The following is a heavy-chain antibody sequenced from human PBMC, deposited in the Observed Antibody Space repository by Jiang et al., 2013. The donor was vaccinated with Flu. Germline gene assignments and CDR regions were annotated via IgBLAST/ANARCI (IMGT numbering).Heavy chain of an antibody. CDR3: VRGRQYWYFDV. D-gene: IGHD6-6*01. J-gene: IGHJ2*01. CDR1: GYSFVSYW. Sequence: VQLVESGTEVKKPGESLNISCKASGYSFVSYWIGWVRQIPGEGLEWMGVIHPSDSDTRYRPSLQGQVTISADTSTNTAYLQWSSLKASDTAMYFCVRGRQYWYFDVWGLAPWSLSPQ. CDR2: IHPSDSDT. V-gene: IGHV5-51*01.